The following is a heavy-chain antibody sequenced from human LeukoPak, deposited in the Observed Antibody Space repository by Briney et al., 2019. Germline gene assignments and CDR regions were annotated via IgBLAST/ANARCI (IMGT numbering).Heavy chain of an antibody. V-gene: IGHV4-61*02. Sequence: PSETLSLTCSVSGGSIASGTYYWTWIRQPAGKGLEWIGRIYTSGSTNYNPSLKSRVNITLDTSKNQFSLKLSSVTAADTAVYYCARAEGYYYYYMDVWGKGTTVTISS. CDR2: IYTSGST. J-gene: IGHJ6*03. CDR1: GGSIASGTYY. CDR3: ARAEGYYYYYMDV.